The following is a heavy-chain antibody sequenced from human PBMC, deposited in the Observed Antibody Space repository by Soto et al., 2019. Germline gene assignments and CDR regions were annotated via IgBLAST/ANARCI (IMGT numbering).Heavy chain of an antibody. V-gene: IGHV1-18*01. CDR3: ARDMVRGVNNCFDP. D-gene: IGHD3-10*01. CDR1: GYTFTTYG. J-gene: IGHJ5*02. CDR2: ISAYNGNT. Sequence: GASVKVSCKASGYTFTTYGISWVRQAPGQGLEWMGWISAYNGNTNYAQKLQGRVTMTTDTSTSTAYMELRSLTSDDTAMYYCARDMVRGVNNCFDPWGQGTLVTVS.